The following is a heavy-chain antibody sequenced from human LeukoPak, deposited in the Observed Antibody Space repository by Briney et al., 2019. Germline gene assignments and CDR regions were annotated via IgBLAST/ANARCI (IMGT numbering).Heavy chain of an antibody. CDR3: ARGPSYYDILTAFPVGPLGMPI. J-gene: IGHJ3*02. CDR2: ISSGSTI. Sequence: PGGSLRLSCAASGFTFSSYEMNWVRQAPGKGLEWVSYISSGSTIYYADSVKGRFTISRDNAKNSLYLQMNSLRAEDTAVYYCARGPSYYDILTAFPVGPLGMPIWGQGTMVTVSS. D-gene: IGHD3-9*01. CDR1: GFTFSSYE. V-gene: IGHV3-48*03.